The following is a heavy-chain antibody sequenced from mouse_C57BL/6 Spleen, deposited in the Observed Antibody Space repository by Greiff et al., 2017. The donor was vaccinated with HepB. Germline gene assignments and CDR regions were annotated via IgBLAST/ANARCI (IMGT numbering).Heavy chain of an antibody. CDR1: GFTFSSYG. Sequence: EVMLVESGGDLVKPGGSLKLSCAASGFTFSSYGMSWVRQTPDKRLEWVATISSGGSYTYYPDSVKGRFTISRDNAKNNLYLQMSSLKSEDTAMYDCASQYGTSWFAYWGQGTLVTVSA. D-gene: IGHD2-10*02. J-gene: IGHJ3*01. CDR3: ASQYGTSWFAY. CDR2: ISSGGSYT. V-gene: IGHV5-6*01.